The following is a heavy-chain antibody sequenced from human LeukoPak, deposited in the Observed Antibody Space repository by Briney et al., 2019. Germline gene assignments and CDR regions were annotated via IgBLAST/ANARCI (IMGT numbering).Heavy chain of an antibody. J-gene: IGHJ4*02. D-gene: IGHD2-15*01. CDR2: ISYDGSNK. CDR3: AREIVVVVAEHFDY. CDR1: GFTFSSYA. V-gene: IGHV3-30*04. Sequence: SGRSLRLSCAASGFTFSSYAMHWARQAPGKGLEWVAVISYDGSNKYYADSVKGRFTISRDNSKNALYLQMNSLRAEDTAVYYCAREIVVVVAEHFDYWGQGTLVTVSS.